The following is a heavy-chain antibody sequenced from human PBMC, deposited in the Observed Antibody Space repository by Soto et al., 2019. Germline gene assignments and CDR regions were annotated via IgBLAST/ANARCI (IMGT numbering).Heavy chain of an antibody. Sequence: QVQLVQSGAEVKKPGSSVKVSCKASGGTFSSYTISWVRQAPGQGLEWMGRIIPILGIANYAQKFQGRVTITADKATSTAYMGLSSLRSEDTAVYYGAKYYGGGFDYWGQGTLVTVSS. CDR2: IIPILGIA. CDR1: GGTFSSYT. J-gene: IGHJ4*02. CDR3: AKYYGGGFDY. V-gene: IGHV1-69*02. D-gene: IGHD4-17*01.